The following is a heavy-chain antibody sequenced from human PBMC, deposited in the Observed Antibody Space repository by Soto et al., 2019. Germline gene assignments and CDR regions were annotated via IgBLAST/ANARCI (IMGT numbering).Heavy chain of an antibody. Sequence: GASVKVSCKASGYTFTSYGISWVRQAPGQGLEWMGWISAYNGNTNYAQKLQGRVTMTTDTSTSTAYMELRSLRSDDTAVYYCARDRSFWSGYDSDFDYWGQGTLVTVSS. CDR2: ISAYNGNT. CDR3: ARDRSFWSGYDSDFDY. V-gene: IGHV1-18*01. J-gene: IGHJ4*02. D-gene: IGHD5-12*01. CDR1: GYTFTSYG.